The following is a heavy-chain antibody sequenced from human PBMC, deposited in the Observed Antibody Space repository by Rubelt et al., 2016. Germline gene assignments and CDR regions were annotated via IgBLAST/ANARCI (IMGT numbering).Heavy chain of an antibody. CDR1: GFTFSSYA. CDR3: ARSDIVATITDY. CDR2: IKQDGSEK. Sequence: VQLVESGGGVVQPGTSLRLSCAASGFTFSSYAMHWVRQAPGKGLEWVANIKQDGSEKYYVDSVKGRFTISRDNAKNSLYLQMNSLRAEDTAVYYCARSDIVATITDYWGQGTLVTVSS. V-gene: IGHV3-7*01. D-gene: IGHD5-12*01. J-gene: IGHJ4*02.